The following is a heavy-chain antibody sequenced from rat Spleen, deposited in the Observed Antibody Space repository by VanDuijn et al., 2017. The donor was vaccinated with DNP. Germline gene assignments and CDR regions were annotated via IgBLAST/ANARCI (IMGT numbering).Heavy chain of an antibody. CDR3: ATSSYFGYDYGFAY. D-gene: IGHD1-7*01. Sequence: EVQLVESGGDLVQPGRSLKLSCVASGFTFNNHWMTWIRQVPGKGLEWIASITSSGGTTYYPDSVKGRFTISRDNAKSTLYLQMDSLRSEDTATYYCATSSYFGYDYGFAYWGQGTLVTVSS. CDR1: GFTFNNHW. J-gene: IGHJ3*01. CDR2: ITSSGGTT. V-gene: IGHV5-31*01.